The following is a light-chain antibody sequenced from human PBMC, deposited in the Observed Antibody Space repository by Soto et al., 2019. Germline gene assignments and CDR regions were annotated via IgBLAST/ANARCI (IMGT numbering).Light chain of an antibody. CDR2: AAS. J-gene: IGKJ1*01. CDR1: QSVYNTF. V-gene: IGKV3-20*01. CDR3: QQYGSSPTWT. Sequence: EIVLTQSPGTLSLSPGERATLSCRASQSVYNTFLAWYQQKPGQAPRLLIFAASSRATGIPERFSGGGSATDFTLTISRLEPEDSAVYYCQQYGSSPTWTFGQGTKV.